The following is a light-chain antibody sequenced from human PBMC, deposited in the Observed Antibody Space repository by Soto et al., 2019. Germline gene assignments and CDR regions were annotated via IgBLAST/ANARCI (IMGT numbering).Light chain of an antibody. CDR3: QQYNNWPRT. Sequence: IVLTHSPCTLSLSPGDRATLSFRASQIVSTFLAWYQQKPGQAPRLLIYGASTRATGIPARFSGSGSGTEFTLTISSLQSEDFAVYYCQQYNNWPRTFGQGTKVDIK. V-gene: IGKV3-15*01. J-gene: IGKJ1*01. CDR1: QIVSTF. CDR2: GAS.